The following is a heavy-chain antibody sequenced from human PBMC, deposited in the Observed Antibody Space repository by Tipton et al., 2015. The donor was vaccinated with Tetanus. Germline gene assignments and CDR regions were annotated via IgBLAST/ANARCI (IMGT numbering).Heavy chain of an antibody. V-gene: IGHV4-30-2*01. Sequence: LRLSCNVSGGLITTGGYSWGWIRQPPGQGLEWLGYIYQTDSTDYNPSVRSRLTLSLQRSKNQVSRKLSSVTAADTAVYYCVRGRGLGAYSFGFEYWGQGALVTVSS. D-gene: IGHD5-12*01. CDR3: VRGRGLGAYSFGFEY. CDR2: IYQTDST. CDR1: GGLITTGGYS. J-gene: IGHJ4*02.